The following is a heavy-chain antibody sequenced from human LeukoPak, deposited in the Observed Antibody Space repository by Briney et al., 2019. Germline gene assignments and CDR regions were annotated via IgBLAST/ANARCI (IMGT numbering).Heavy chain of an antibody. Sequence: GGSLRLSCAASGFTFISYSMNWVRQAPGKGLEWVSSISSRSTFIYYADSLKGRFPISRDNAKNALYLQMNSLRAEDTAVYYCARDPYGSGYYWLDYWGQGTLVTVSS. CDR2: ISSRSTFI. D-gene: IGHD3-22*01. CDR3: ARDPYGSGYYWLDY. V-gene: IGHV3-21*01. CDR1: GFTFISYS. J-gene: IGHJ4*02.